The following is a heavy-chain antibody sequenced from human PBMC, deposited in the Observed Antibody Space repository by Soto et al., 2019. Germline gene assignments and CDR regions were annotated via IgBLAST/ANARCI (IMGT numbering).Heavy chain of an antibody. V-gene: IGHV3-23*01. CDR1: GFIFSNYA. J-gene: IGHJ4*02. CDR3: VTHSWNY. Sequence: GGSLRLSCAASGFIFSNYAMSWVRQAPGKGLEWVSTISGNGGSTYYADSVKGRFTISRDNSKNTLFLQMNSLRAEDTAVYYCVTHSWNYWGQGTLVTVSS. CDR2: ISGNGGST. D-gene: IGHD1-1*01.